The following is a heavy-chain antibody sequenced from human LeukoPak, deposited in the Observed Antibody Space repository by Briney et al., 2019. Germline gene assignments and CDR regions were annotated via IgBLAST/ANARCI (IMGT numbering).Heavy chain of an antibody. J-gene: IGHJ4*02. Sequence: PGGSLRLSCVGSGFTFRSHAMSWVRQAPEKGLEFVSGIYENGGTTYYADSVKGRFSISRDNSKNTLYLQMNSLRAEDTAVYYCAKDSAMDLFFDYWGQGTLVTVSS. V-gene: IGHV3-23*01. D-gene: IGHD5-18*01. CDR1: GFTFRSHA. CDR2: IYENGGTT. CDR3: AKDSAMDLFFDY.